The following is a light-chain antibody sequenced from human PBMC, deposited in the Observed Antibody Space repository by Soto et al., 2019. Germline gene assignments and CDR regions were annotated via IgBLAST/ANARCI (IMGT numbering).Light chain of an antibody. J-gene: IGLJ3*02. CDR1: SSDVGYYDY. CDR3: SSYTIINTWV. CDR2: EVT. Sequence: QSALTQPPSASGFPGQSVTISCTGTSSDVGYYDYVSWYQQHPGKAPKLMIYEVTNRPSGVSSRFSGSKSGNTASLTISGLQAEDEADYYCSSYTIINTWVFGGGTKLTVL. V-gene: IGLV2-14*01.